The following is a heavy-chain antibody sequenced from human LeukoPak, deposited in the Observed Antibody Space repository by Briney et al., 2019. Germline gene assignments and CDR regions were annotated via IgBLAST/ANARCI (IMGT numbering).Heavy chain of an antibody. V-gene: IGHV1-8*02. D-gene: IGHD4-23*01. CDR2: MNPNSGNT. CDR3: ARETPQTHNDY. CDR1: GYTFTSYD. Sequence: ASVKVSCKASGYTFTSYDINWVRQATGQGLEWMGWMNPNSGNTGYAQKFQGRVTMTRDTSTSTVYMELSSLRSEDTAVYYCARETPQTHNDYWGQGTLVTVSS. J-gene: IGHJ4*02.